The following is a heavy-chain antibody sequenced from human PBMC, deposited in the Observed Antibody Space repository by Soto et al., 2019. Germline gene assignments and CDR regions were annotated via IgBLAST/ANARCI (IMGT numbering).Heavy chain of an antibody. CDR1: GYTFTSYG. J-gene: IGHJ4*02. V-gene: IGHV1-18*01. CDR2: ISAYNGNT. CDR3: AVTVEMATTGGFFDY. D-gene: IGHD1-1*01. Sequence: QVQLVQSGAEVKKPGASVKVSCKASGYTFTSYGISWVRQAPGQGLEWMGWISAYNGNTNYAQKLQGRVTMTTDTSTSTAYTELRSLRSDDTAVYYCAVTVEMATTGGFFDYWGQGTLVTVSS.